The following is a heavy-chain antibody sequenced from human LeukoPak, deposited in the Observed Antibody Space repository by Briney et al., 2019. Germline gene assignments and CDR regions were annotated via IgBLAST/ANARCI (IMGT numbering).Heavy chain of an antibody. CDR3: ARDWVDTPRLQLPYGWFDP. CDR1: GGSISSGGYY. D-gene: IGHD2-2*01. V-gene: IGHV4-61*08. CDR2: IYYSGST. Sequence: PSETLSLTCTVSGGSISSGGYYWNWIRQPPGKGLEWIGYIYYSGSTNYNPSLKSRVTISVDTSKNQFSLKLSSVTAADTAVYYCARDWVDTPRLQLPYGWFDPWGQGTLVTVSS. J-gene: IGHJ5*02.